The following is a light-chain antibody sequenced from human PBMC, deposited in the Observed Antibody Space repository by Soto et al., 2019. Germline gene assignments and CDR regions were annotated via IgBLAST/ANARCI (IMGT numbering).Light chain of an antibody. CDR3: AAWDDTMNGYV. J-gene: IGLJ1*01. V-gene: IGLV1-44*01. CDR2: SND. Sequence: QSVLTHPPSASGTPGQRVTISCSGSSSNIGSNTVNWYQQLSGTAPKLLIYSNDQRPSGVPDRFSGSKSGTSASLAISGLQSEDEADYYCAAWDDTMNGYVFGAGTKVTVL. CDR1: SSNIGSNT.